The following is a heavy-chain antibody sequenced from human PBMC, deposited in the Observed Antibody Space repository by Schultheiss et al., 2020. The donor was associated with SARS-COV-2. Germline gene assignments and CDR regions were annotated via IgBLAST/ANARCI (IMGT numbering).Heavy chain of an antibody. J-gene: IGHJ3*02. Sequence: SVKVSCKASGGTFSSYAISWVRQAPGQGLEWMGRIIPILGIANYAQKFQGRVTITADKSTSTAYMELSSLRSEDTAVYYCASSGKGSSGWYGAFDIWGQGTMVTVSS. CDR1: GGTFSSYA. D-gene: IGHD6-19*01. CDR3: ASSGKGSSGWYGAFDI. CDR2: IIPILGIA. V-gene: IGHV1-69*04.